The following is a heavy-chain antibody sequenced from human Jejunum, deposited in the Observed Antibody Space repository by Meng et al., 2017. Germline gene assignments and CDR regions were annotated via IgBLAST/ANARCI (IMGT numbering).Heavy chain of an antibody. Sequence: QVHLMQSGAEVKKPGAAVRVSCEASGYTFTAYYVHWVRQAPGQGLEWMGRMNPNNGDTNYAQKFQGRVTMTRATSTAYMDLSSLTSDDTAVYYCAKDEGTTTAFDHWGQGTLVTVSS. J-gene: IGHJ4*02. V-gene: IGHV1-2*06. CDR3: AKDEGTTTAFDH. CDR2: MNPNNGDT. D-gene: IGHD1-26*01. CDR1: GYTFTAYY.